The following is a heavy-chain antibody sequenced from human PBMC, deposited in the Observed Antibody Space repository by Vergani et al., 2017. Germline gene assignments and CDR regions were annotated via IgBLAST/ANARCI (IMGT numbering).Heavy chain of an antibody. CDR2: INHSGST. D-gene: IGHD4-17*01. CDR1: GGSFSGYY. CDR3: ARGVDYAQYYYYSXMDV. J-gene: IGHJ6*03. Sequence: QVQLQQWGAGLLKPSETLSLTCAVYGGSFSGYYWSWIRQPPGKGLEWIGEINHSGSTNYNPSLKSRVTISVDTSKNQFSLKLSSVTAADTAVYYCARGVDYAQYYYYSXMDVWGKGTTVTVSS. V-gene: IGHV4-34*01.